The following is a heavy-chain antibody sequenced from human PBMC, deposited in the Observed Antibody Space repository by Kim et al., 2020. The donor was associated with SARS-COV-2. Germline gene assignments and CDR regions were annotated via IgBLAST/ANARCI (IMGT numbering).Heavy chain of an antibody. CDR3: GSGGEDIVVVPAAIYYYYGMDV. CDR1: GFTFSSYA. D-gene: IGHD2-2*01. V-gene: IGHV3-23*01. CDR2: ISGSGGST. J-gene: IGHJ6*02. Sequence: GGSLRLSCAASGFTFSSYAMSWVRQAPGKGLEWVSAISGSGGSTYYADSVKGRFTISRDNSKNTLYLQMNSLRAEDTAVYYCGSGGEDIVVVPAAIYYYYGMDVWGQGTTVTVSS.